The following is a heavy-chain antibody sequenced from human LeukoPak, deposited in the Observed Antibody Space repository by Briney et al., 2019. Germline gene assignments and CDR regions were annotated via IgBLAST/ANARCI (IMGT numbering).Heavy chain of an antibody. V-gene: IGHV1-69*05. D-gene: IGHD1-7*01. CDR3: ARANWNWRGYAFDI. CDR1: GGTFSSYA. Sequence: ASVKVSCKASGGTFSSYAISWVRQAPGQGLEWMGGTIPIFGTANYAQKFQGRVTITTDESTSTAYMELSSLRSEDTAVYYCARANWNWRGYAFDIWGQGTMVTVSS. J-gene: IGHJ3*02. CDR2: TIPIFGTA.